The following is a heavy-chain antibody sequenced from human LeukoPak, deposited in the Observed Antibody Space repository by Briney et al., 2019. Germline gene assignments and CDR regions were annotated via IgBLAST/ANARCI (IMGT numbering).Heavy chain of an antibody. Sequence: GGSLRLSCAASGFTFSSYAMSWVRQAPGKGLEWVSAISGSGGSTYYADSVKGRFTISRDNSKNTLYLQMNSLRAEDTAVYYCAKAHYYDSSGYYGYWGQGTLVTVSS. D-gene: IGHD3-22*01. J-gene: IGHJ4*02. CDR1: GFTFSSYA. CDR2: ISGSGGST. V-gene: IGHV3-23*01. CDR3: AKAHYYDSSGYYGY.